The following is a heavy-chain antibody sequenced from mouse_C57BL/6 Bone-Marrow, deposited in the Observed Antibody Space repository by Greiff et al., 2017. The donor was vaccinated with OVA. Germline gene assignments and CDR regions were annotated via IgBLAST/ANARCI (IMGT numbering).Heavy chain of an antibody. CDR2: LNPSTGGT. D-gene: IGHD1-1*01. Sequence: EVKVVESGPELVKPGASVKISCKASGYSFTGYYMNWVKQSPEKSLEWIGELNPSTGGTTYNQKFKAKATLTVDKSSSTAYMQLKSLTSEDSAVYYCARSAIPPYYYGSYGRVWFAYWGQGTLVTVSA. V-gene: IGHV1-42*01. J-gene: IGHJ3*01. CDR1: GYSFTGYY. CDR3: ARSAIPPYYYGSYGRVWFAY.